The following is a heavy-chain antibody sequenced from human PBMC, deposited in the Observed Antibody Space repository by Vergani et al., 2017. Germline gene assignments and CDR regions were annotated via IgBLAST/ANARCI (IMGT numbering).Heavy chain of an antibody. CDR3: ARGDYGILTGYRY. J-gene: IGHJ4*02. V-gene: IGHV1-46*03. CDR1: GYTFSINY. Sequence: QVQVVQSGAEVKKSGASVKVSCKTSGYTFSINYMHWVRQAPGQGLEWMGIINPSGGHTNYAQKFQGRVTMTRDTSTSTVYMELSSLRSEDTAIYYCARGDYGILTGYRYWGQGTLVTVSA. CDR2: INPSGGHT. D-gene: IGHD3-9*01.